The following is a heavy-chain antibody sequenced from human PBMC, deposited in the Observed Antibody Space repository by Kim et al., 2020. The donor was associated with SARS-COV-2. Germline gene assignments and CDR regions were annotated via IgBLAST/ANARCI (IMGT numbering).Heavy chain of an antibody. CDR3: ASGSGSFLFDY. V-gene: IGHV4-61*02. CDR1: GGSISSGSYY. J-gene: IGHJ4*02. CDR2: IYTSGST. D-gene: IGHD1-26*01. Sequence: SETLSLTCTVSGGSISSGSYYWSWIRQPAGKGLEWIGRIYTSGSTNYNPSLKSRVTISVDTSKNQFSLKLSSVTAADTAVYYCASGSGSFLFDYWGQGTLVTVSS.